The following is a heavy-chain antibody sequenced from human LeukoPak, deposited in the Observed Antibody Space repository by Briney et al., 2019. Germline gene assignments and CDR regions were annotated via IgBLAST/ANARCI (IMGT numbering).Heavy chain of an antibody. J-gene: IGHJ4*02. CDR2: ISNTGTT. Sequence: NPSETLSLTCTVSGASISSHYWSWIRQSPGKGLEWIGYISNTGTTDYNPSLKSRVTISVDTSKSQFSLKLSSVTAADTAVYYCARGYGTTSCYDYWGQGTLVTVSS. V-gene: IGHV4-59*11. D-gene: IGHD2-2*01. CDR1: GASISSHY. CDR3: ARGYGTTSCYDY.